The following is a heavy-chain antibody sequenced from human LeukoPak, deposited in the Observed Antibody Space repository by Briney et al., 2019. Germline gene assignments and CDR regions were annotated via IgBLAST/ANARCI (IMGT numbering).Heavy chain of an antibody. CDR1: GGSISGYY. J-gene: IGHJ4*02. D-gene: IGHD1-14*01. CDR3: ARATGGNTHGATDS. V-gene: IGHV4-59*01. Sequence: SETLSLTCAVSGGSISGYYWIWIRQPPGEGLEWIGHFHYSGSTDYNPSLKSRVTISLDTSRKQFSLKLSSVSAADTAVYYCARATGGNTHGATDSWGQGTLVTVSS. CDR2: FHYSGST.